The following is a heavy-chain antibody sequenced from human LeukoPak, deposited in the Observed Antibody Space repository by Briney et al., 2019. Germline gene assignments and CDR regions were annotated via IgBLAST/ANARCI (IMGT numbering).Heavy chain of an antibody. Sequence: ASVKVSCKASGYTFTSYDINWVRQAIRQGVEWMGCMNPNSGNTGYAQKFQGRVTMTRNTSISTAYMELSSLRSEDTAVYYCARAPEWGKANYYYYMDVWGKGTTVTVSS. J-gene: IGHJ6*03. CDR2: MNPNSGNT. V-gene: IGHV1-8*01. CDR3: ARAPEWGKANYYYYMDV. CDR1: GYTFTSYD. D-gene: IGHD1-26*01.